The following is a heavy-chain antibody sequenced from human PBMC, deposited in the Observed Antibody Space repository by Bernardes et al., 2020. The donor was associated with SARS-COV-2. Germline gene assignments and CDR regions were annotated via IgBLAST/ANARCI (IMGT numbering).Heavy chain of an antibody. D-gene: IGHD1-26*01. CDR2: IFYSGNT. CDR1: GGSISSSDYY. Sequence: LSLTCTVSGGSISSSDYYWGWIRQPPGKGLEWIGLIFYSGNTYYNPSLKSRVTISVDTSKNQFSLKLNSVTAADTAVYFCARQELHPLGYFYGFDVWGRGTTVTVSS. CDR3: ARQELHPLGYFYGFDV. J-gene: IGHJ6*02. V-gene: IGHV4-39*01.